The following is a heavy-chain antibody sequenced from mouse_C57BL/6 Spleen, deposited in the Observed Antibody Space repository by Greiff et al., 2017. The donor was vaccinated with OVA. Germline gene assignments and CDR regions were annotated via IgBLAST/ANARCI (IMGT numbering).Heavy chain of an antibody. Sequence: EVHLVESGAELVKPGASVKLSCTASGFNIKDYYMHWVKQRTEQGLEWIGRIDPEDGETKYAPKFQGKATITADQSSNTAYLQLSSLTYEDTAVYYCAREVISGDYFDYWGQGTTLTVSS. CDR1: GFNIKDYY. J-gene: IGHJ2*01. CDR2: IDPEDGET. V-gene: IGHV14-2*01. D-gene: IGHD1-2*01. CDR3: AREVISGDYFDY.